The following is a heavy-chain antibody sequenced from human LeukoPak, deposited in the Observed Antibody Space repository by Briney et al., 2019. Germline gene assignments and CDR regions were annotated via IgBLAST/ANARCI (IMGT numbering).Heavy chain of an antibody. J-gene: IGHJ2*01. V-gene: IGHV3-64D*06. CDR3: AKGRPTTLGYCGRSICVDWYFDL. Sequence: PGGSLRLSCSASGFTFSNYAMNWFRQAPGKGLEYVSVIGPNGGDAYYADSVKGRFTISRDNSKNTLYLQMSSLRAEDTAVYYCAKGRPTTLGYCGRSICVDWYFDLWGRGTLLSVSS. D-gene: IGHD2-2*01. CDR2: IGPNGGDA. CDR1: GFTFSNYA.